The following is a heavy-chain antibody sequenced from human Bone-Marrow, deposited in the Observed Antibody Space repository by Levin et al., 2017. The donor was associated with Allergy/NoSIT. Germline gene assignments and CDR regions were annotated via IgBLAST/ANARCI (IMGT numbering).Heavy chain of an antibody. D-gene: IGHD4-17*01. CDR3: ARSIDYGDYEGPFEV. Sequence: SETLSLTCSVSGGSVGISTYYWGWIRQPPGKGLEWIATIYYTGTTDFNLSLKSRLSLSVDISKEQFSLKVNSVTDADTAVYYCARSIDYGDYEGPFEVWGQGTLVTVSS. V-gene: IGHV4-39*01. CDR1: GGSVGISTYY. CDR2: IYYTGTT. J-gene: IGHJ4*02.